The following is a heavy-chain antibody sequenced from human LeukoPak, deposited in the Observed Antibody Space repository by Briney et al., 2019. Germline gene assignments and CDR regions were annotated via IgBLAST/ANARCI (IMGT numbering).Heavy chain of an antibody. V-gene: IGHV4-59*01. Sequence: SETLSLTCTVSGGSIVGYYWGWMRQPPGKGVEWIGYIYHTGSTTYNPSLKSRVSVSVVTSKNQFVLRLSSVTAADTAVYYCARERQPNWFDPWGQGTLVTVSS. CDR3: ARERQPNWFDP. J-gene: IGHJ5*02. CDR2: IYHTGST. D-gene: IGHD6-13*01. CDR1: GGSIVGYY.